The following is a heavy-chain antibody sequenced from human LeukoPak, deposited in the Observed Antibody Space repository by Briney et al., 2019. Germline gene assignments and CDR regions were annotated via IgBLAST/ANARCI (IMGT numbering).Heavy chain of an antibody. Sequence: PGGSVRLSCAASGFTFSSYSMTWVRQAPGKGLEWVSYISSSSSTIYYADSVKGRFTISRDNAKNSLYLQMNSLRAEDTAVYYCARDILTGSQSRFQHWGQGTLVTVSS. J-gene: IGHJ1*01. CDR3: ARDILTGSQSRFQH. D-gene: IGHD3-9*01. V-gene: IGHV3-48*04. CDR2: ISSSSSTI. CDR1: GFTFSSYS.